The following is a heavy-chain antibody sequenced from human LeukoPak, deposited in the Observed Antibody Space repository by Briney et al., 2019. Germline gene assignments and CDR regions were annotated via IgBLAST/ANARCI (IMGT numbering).Heavy chain of an antibody. CDR3: ARDLVLKSWIQYGMDV. D-gene: IGHD5-18*01. CDR1: GYTFTGYY. Sequence: GASVKVSCKASGYTFTGYYMHWVRQAPGQGLEWMGIINPSGGSTSYAQKFQGRVTMTRDTSTSTVYMELSSLRSEDTAVYYCARDLVLKSWIQYGMDVWGQGTTVTVSS. V-gene: IGHV1-46*01. J-gene: IGHJ6*02. CDR2: INPSGGST.